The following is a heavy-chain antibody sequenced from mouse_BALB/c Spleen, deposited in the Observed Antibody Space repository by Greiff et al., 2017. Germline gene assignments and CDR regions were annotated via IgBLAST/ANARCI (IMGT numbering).Heavy chain of an antibody. J-gene: IGHJ4*01. CDR3: ARWDYYAMDY. CDR1: GFNIKDTY. Sequence: EVKLVESGAELVKPGASVKLSCTASGFNIKDTYMHWVKQRPEQGLEWIGRIDPANGNTKYDPKFQGKATITADTSSNTAYLQLSSLTSEDTAVYYCARWDYYAMDYWGQGTSVTVSS. CDR2: IDPANGNT. V-gene: IGHV14-3*02.